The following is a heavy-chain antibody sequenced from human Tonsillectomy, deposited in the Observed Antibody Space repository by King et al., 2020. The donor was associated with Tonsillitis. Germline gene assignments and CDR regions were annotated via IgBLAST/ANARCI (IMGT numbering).Heavy chain of an antibody. Sequence: VQLQQWGAGLLKPSETLSLTCAVYGGSFSGYYWSWIRQPPGKGLEWIGEINHSGSTNYNPSLKSRVTVSVDASKNQFSLKLSSVTAADTAVYYCARPRDIWATRGGAFDIWGQGTMVTVSS. CDR3: ARPRDIWATRGGAFDI. V-gene: IGHV4-34*01. D-gene: IGHD5-12*01. J-gene: IGHJ3*02. CDR1: GGSFSGYY. CDR2: INHSGST.